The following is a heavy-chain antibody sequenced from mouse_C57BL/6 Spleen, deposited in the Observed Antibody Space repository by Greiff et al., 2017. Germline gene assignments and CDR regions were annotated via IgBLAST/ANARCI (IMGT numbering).Heavy chain of an antibody. CDR3: ARESAYYGSSYGYFDV. V-gene: IGHV1-26*01. CDR1: GYTFTDYY. J-gene: IGHJ1*03. D-gene: IGHD1-1*01. Sequence: EVQLQQSGPELVKPGASVKISCKASGYTFTDYYMNWVKQSHGKSLEWIGDINPNNGGTSYNQKFKGKATLTVDKSSSTAYMELRSLTSEDSAVYYCARESAYYGSSYGYFDVWGTGTTVTVSS. CDR2: INPNNGGT.